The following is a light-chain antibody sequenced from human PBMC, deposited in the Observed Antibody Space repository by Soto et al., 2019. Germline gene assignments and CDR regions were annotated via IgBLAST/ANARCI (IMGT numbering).Light chain of an antibody. CDR2: DAS. V-gene: IGKV1-5*01. CDR1: QSISSW. CDR3: QQYNSYSPST. J-gene: IGKJ2*01. Sequence: DIQMTQSPSTLSASVGDRVTITCRASQSISSWLAWYQQKPGKAPKLLIYDASSLESGVPSRFSGSGSGTESTLTISSLQPDDFATYYCQQYNSYSPSTFGQGTKLEI.